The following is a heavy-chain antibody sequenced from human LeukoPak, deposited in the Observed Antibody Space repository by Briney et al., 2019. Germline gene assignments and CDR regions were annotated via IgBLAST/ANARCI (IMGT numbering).Heavy chain of an antibody. Sequence: GRSLRLSCAASGFTFSSYAMHWVRQAPGKGLEWVAVISYDGSNKYYADSVKGRITISRDNSKNTLYLQMNSLRAEDTAVYYCARVITRGVVTRNAFDIWGQGTMVTVSS. CDR1: GFTFSSYA. CDR2: ISYDGSNK. CDR3: ARVITRGVVTRNAFDI. D-gene: IGHD4-23*01. J-gene: IGHJ3*02. V-gene: IGHV3-30-3*01.